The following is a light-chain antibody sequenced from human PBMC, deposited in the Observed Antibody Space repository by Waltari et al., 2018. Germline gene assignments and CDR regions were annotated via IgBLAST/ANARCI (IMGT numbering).Light chain of an antibody. V-gene: IGKV1-5*03. CDR3: QQYNSFTWT. Sequence: DIQMTQSPSTLSASVGDRVTITCRASQSISSWLAWYQQKPGKAPKLLIYKASSLESGVPSTFSGSGSGTEFTPTISSLQPDDFGTYYCQQYNSFTWTFGQGTKVEIK. CDR2: KAS. J-gene: IGKJ1*01. CDR1: QSISSW.